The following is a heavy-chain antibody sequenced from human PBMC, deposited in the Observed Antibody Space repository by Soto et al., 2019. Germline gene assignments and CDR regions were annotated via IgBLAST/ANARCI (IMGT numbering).Heavy chain of an antibody. CDR3: ASQIVVVVAAIPDYLDY. J-gene: IGHJ4*02. CDR2: ISYDGSNK. D-gene: IGHD2-15*01. V-gene: IGHV3-30*03. Sequence: QVQLVESGGGVVQPGRSLRLSCAASGFTFSSYGMHWVRQAPGKGLEWVAVISYDGSNKYYADSVKGRFTISRDNSKNPLYLQMNSLCAEDTAVYYCASQIVVVVAAIPDYLDYWGQGTLVTVSS. CDR1: GFTFSSYG.